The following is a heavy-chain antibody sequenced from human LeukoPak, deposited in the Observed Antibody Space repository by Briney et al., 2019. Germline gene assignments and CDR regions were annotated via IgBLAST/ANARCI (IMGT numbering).Heavy chain of an antibody. Sequence: SETLSLTCTVSGGSISSSSYYWGWIRQPPGKGLEWIGSIYHSGSTYYNPSLKSRVTISVDTSKNQFSLKLSSVTAADTAVYYCARDQSSWYISGYFDYWGQGTLVTVSS. CDR1: GGSISSSSYY. CDR3: ARDQSSWYISGYFDY. D-gene: IGHD6-13*01. J-gene: IGHJ4*02. CDR2: IYHSGST. V-gene: IGHV4-39*07.